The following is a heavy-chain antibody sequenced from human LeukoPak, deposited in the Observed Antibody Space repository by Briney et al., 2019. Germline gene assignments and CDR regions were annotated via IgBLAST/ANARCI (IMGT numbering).Heavy chain of an antibody. Sequence: ASVKVSCKASGYTFTNYDINWVRQATGQGLEWMGWMNPNSGNTGYAQKFQGRVTMTRNTSISTAYMELSSLRSEDTAVYYCAREQPGIAAAGNYYYYYYMDVWGKGTTVTISS. CDR2: MNPNSGNT. J-gene: IGHJ6*03. V-gene: IGHV1-8*02. D-gene: IGHD6-13*01. CDR1: GYTFTNYD. CDR3: AREQPGIAAAGNYYYYYYMDV.